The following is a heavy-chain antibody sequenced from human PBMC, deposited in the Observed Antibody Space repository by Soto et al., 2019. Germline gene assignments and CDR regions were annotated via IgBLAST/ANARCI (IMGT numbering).Heavy chain of an antibody. J-gene: IGHJ6*02. CDR2: IDPSDSYT. D-gene: IGHD3-22*01. CDR1: GYSFTSYW. Sequence: GESLKISCKGSGYSFTSYWISWVRQMPGKGLGWMGRIDPSDSYTNYSPSFQGHVTISADKSISTAYLQWSSLKASDTAMYYCARHYVYYDSSGYFYYYYGMDVWGQGTTVTVSS. V-gene: IGHV5-10-1*01. CDR3: ARHYVYYDSSGYFYYYYGMDV.